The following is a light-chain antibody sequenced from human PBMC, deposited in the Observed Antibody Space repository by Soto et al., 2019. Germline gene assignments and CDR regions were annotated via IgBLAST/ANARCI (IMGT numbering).Light chain of an antibody. Sequence: EIVMTQSPAPLSVSPGERATLSCRASQSVSSNLAWYQQKPGQAPRLLIYGASTRATGIPARFSGSGSGTDFTLTISRLEPEDFAVYYCQQYGRSSLTFGGGTKVDIK. CDR3: QQYGRSSLT. CDR1: QSVSSN. CDR2: GAS. J-gene: IGKJ4*01. V-gene: IGKV3-15*01.